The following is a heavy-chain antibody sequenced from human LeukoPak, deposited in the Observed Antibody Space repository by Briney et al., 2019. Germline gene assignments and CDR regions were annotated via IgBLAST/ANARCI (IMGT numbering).Heavy chain of an antibody. CDR3: ARRKLRDYGKYYFDY. D-gene: IGHD4-17*01. J-gene: IGHJ4*02. CDR2: IYYSGTT. CDR1: GGSISSSSYY. Sequence: SETLSLTCTVSGGSISSSSYYWAWIRHPPGKGLERIGNIYYSGTTYYNASLKSRVTISVDTSKNQFSLKLSSVTAADTAVYYCARRKLRDYGKYYFDYWGQGTLVTVSS. V-gene: IGHV4-39*07.